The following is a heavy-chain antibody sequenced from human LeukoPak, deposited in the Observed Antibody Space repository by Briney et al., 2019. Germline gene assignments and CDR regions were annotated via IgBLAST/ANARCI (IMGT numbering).Heavy chain of an antibody. J-gene: IGHJ4*02. D-gene: IGHD4-17*01. CDR3: ARETGGTVGSTDFDY. V-gene: IGHV3-30-3*01. CDR2: ISYDGSNK. CDR1: GFTFSSYA. Sequence: PGGSLRLSCAASGFTFSSYAMHWVRQAPGKGLEWVAVISYDGSNKYYTDSVKGRFTISRGNSKNTLYLQMNSLRGEDTALYYCARETGGTVGSTDFDYWGQGTLVTVSS.